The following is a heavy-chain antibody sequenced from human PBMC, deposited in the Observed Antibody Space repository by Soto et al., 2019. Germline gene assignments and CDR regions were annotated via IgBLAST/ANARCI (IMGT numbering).Heavy chain of an antibody. CDR3: ARDIRRESSSWYRVYYYAMDV. J-gene: IGHJ6*02. V-gene: IGHV3-30-3*01. D-gene: IGHD6-13*01. CDR2: ISYDGSNK. Sequence: GGSLRLSCAASGFTFSSYAMHWVRQAPGKGLEWVAVISYDGSNKYYADSVKGRFTISRDNSKNTLYLQMNSLRAEDTAVYYCARDIRRESSSWYRVYYYAMDVWGQGTTVTVSS. CDR1: GFTFSSYA.